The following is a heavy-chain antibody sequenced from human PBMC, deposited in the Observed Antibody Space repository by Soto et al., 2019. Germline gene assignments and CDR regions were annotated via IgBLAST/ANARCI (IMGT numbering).Heavy chain of an antibody. V-gene: IGHV4-59*08. CDR2: MYHSGNS. D-gene: IGHD5-12*01. CDR3: AKLSRGYDGEFFDY. CDR1: GGSIRSYY. J-gene: IGHJ4*02. Sequence: SETLSLTCTVSGGSIRSYYWSWIRQPPGKGLEWIAYMYHSGNSNYNPSLMSRVTMSIDTSKSQFSLNLNSVTAADTAVYYCAKLSRGYDGEFFDYWGQGTLVTVSS.